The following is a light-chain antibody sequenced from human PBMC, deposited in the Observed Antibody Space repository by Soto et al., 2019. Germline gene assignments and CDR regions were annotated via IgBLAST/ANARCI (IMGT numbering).Light chain of an antibody. V-gene: IGLV1-44*01. CDR1: SSSIGSNT. J-gene: IGLJ2*01. CDR2: STN. CDR3: AAWDDSLNGHVI. Sequence: QPVLTQPPSASGTPGQRVTISCSGSSSSIGSNTVTWYQQLPGTAPKLLIYSTNQRPSGVPDRFSGSKSGTSASLAISGLQSEDEADYYCAAWDDSLNGHVIFGGGTKVTVL.